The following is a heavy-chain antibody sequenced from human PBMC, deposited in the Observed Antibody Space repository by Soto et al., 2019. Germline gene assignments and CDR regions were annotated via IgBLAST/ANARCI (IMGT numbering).Heavy chain of an antibody. CDR3: ARPYSGSFFDY. CDR1: GYTFTNYW. D-gene: IGHD3-10*01. V-gene: IGHV5-51*01. Sequence: GESLKISCKGSGYTFTNYWIGWVRQMPGKGLEWMGIIYPEDSTTKYSPSFQGHVTISADKSINSVYLQWNRLEASDTAMYYCARPYSGSFFDYRGRGTLVTVSS. CDR2: IYPEDSTT. J-gene: IGHJ4*02.